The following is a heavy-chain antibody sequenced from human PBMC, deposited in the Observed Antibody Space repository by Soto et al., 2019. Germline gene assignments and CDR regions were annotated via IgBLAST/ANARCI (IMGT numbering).Heavy chain of an antibody. CDR3: ASGVPYCSGGSCYVALNDAFDI. D-gene: IGHD2-15*01. CDR1: GGTFSSYA. Sequence: SVKVSCKASGGTFSSYAISWVRQAPGQGLEWMGGIIPIFGTANYAQKFQGRVTITADESTSTAYMELSSLRSEDTAVYYCASGVPYCSGGSCYVALNDAFDIWGQGTMVTV. CDR2: IIPIFGTA. J-gene: IGHJ3*02. V-gene: IGHV1-69*13.